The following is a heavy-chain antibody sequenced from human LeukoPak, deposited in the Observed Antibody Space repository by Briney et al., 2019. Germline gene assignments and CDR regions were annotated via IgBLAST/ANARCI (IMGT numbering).Heavy chain of an antibody. J-gene: IGHJ4*02. CDR2: IRYDGSNK. CDR1: GFTFSSYA. V-gene: IGHV3-30*02. CDR3: AKDPRRYCSGGSCNYFDY. Sequence: GGSLRLSCAASGFTFSSYAMSWIRQAPGKGLEWVAFIRYDGSNKYYADSVKGRFTISRDNSKNTLYLQTNSLRAEDTAVYYCAKDPRRYCSGGSCNYFDYWGQGTLVTVSS. D-gene: IGHD2-15*01.